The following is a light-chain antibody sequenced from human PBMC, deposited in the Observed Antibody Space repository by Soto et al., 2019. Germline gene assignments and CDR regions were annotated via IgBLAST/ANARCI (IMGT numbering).Light chain of an antibody. CDR2: SND. Sequence: QLVLTQSPSASGTPGQRVIISCSGTSSNIGTNYVYWYQQLPGTAPKVLIYSNDKRPSGVPNRFSGSKSGTSASLAISGLRSEDEADYYCAAWDDSLSGPLFGGGTKLT. CDR3: AAWDDSLSGPL. V-gene: IGLV1-47*01. CDR1: SSNIGTNY. J-gene: IGLJ2*01.